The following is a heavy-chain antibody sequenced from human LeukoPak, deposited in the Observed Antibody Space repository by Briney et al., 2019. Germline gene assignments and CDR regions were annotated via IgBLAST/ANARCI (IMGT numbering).Heavy chain of an antibody. D-gene: IGHD1-26*01. CDR2: ISYDGSNK. V-gene: IGHV3-30*03. J-gene: IGHJ3*02. CDR3: ARFIPIVGALDAFDI. CDR1: GFTFSSYG. Sequence: PGGSLRLSCAASGFTFSSYGMHWVRQAPGKGLEWVAVISYDGSNKYYADSVKGRFTISRDNSKNTLYLQMNSLRAEDTAVYYCARFIPIVGALDAFDIWGQGTMVTVSS.